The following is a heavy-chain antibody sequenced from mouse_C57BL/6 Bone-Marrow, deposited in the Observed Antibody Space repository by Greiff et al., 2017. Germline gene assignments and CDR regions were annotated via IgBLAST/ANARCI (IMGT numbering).Heavy chain of an antibody. J-gene: IGHJ1*03. CDR1: GFTFSSYA. CDR2: ISSGGDYI. Sequence: DVQLVESGEGLVKPGGSLKLSCAASGFTFSSYAMSWVRQTPEKRLEWVAYISSGGDYIYYADTVKGRFTISRDNARSTLYLQMSSLKSEDTAMXYCTRDRGLLRDWYFDVWGTGTTVTVSS. D-gene: IGHD1-1*01. CDR3: TRDRGLLRDWYFDV. V-gene: IGHV5-9-1*02.